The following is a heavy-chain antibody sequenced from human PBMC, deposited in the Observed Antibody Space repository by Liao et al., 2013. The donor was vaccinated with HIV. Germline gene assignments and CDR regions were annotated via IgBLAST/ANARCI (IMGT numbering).Heavy chain of an antibody. CDR2: VCAGGSS. CDR3: ARCADFXSGYCDH. CDR1: GDFFSSGTYC. Sequence: QVQLQESGPGLVKPSQTLSLTCTVSGDFFSSGTYCLTWIRQSVGQGLEWIGRVCAGGSSNYNPSLKSRVTISADMSNNHFSLRLTTVTAADTAMYFXARCADFXSGYCDHWGQGILVVVSS. V-gene: IGHV4-61*02. D-gene: IGHD3-3*01. J-gene: IGHJ5*02.